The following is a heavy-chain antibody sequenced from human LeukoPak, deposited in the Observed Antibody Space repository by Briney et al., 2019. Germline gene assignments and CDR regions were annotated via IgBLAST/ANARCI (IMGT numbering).Heavy chain of an antibody. V-gene: IGHV3-21*03. D-gene: IGHD3-16*01. CDR1: GFTFGTYA. J-gene: IGHJ3*02. CDR2: ISRHSADI. Sequence: GGSLGLSCAASGFTFGTYAMNWVRQAPGKGLDWVSSISRHSADIYYADSVRGRFTISRDNAKNSVFLQMNSLRAEDTAVYYCARGDDSQQRNDALDIWGQGTMVTVSS. CDR3: ARGDDSQQRNDALDI.